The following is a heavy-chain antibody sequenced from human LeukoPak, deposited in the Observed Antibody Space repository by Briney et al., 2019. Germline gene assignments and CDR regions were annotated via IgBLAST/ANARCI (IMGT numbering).Heavy chain of an antibody. J-gene: IGHJ5*02. CDR2: ISSSSSYI. Sequence: PGGSLRLSCAASGFTFSSYSMNWVRQAPGKGLEWVSSISSSSSYIYYADSVKGRFTISRDNAKNSLYLQMNSLRAEDTAVYYCARDEDCSSTSCYTAGNWFDPWGQGTLVTVS. CDR3: ARDEDCSSTSCYTAGNWFDP. V-gene: IGHV3-21*01. D-gene: IGHD2-2*02. CDR1: GFTFSSYS.